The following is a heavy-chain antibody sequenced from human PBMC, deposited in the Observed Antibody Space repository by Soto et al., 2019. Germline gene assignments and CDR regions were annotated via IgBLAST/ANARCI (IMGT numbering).Heavy chain of an antibody. CDR1: CYSIISGYY. CDR2: IYHSGST. J-gene: IGHJ6*02. Sequence: SETLSLTCAFACYSIISGYYWGWIRQPPGKGLEWIGSIYHSGSTYYNPSLKSRVTISVDTSKNQFSLKLRSVTAAGTAVYYCASGVSAGAAMKVWRQGTTVTVSS. CDR3: ASGVSAGAAMKV. V-gene: IGHV4-38-2*01. D-gene: IGHD2-8*01.